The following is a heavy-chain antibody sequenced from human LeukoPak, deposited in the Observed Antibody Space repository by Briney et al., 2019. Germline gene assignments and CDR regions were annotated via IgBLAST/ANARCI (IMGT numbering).Heavy chain of an antibody. V-gene: IGHV3-15*01. CDR3: TASPPGGDYFDY. D-gene: IGHD1-14*01. CDR1: GFTFSNAW. J-gene: IGHJ4*02. CDR2: IKSKTDVGTT. Sequence: PGGSLRLSCAASGFTFSNAWMSWVRQAPGKGLEWVGRIKSKTDVGTTDFAAPVKGRFIISRDDSENTLYLQMHSLKTEDTAVYYCTASPPGGDYFDYWGQGTLVTVSS.